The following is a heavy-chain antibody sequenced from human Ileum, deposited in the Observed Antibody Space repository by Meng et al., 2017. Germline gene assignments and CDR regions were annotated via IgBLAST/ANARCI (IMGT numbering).Heavy chain of an antibody. CDR2: IHYSGST. CDR3: ARRIRGGSYLG. J-gene: IGHJ4*02. CDR1: GDSFTDYY. V-gene: IGHV4-34*01. Sequence: QLQLMRWGAGMLKPSETLSLTCNVYGDSFTDYYCNWIRQPPGKGLEWIGEIHYSGSTNYNPSLESRVTISEDTSQKQFSLRLSSVTAADTAVYYCARRIRGGSYLGWGQGTLVTVSS. D-gene: IGHD1-26*01.